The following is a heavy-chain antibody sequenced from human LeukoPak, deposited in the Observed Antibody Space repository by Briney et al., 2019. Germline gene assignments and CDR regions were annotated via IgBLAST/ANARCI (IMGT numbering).Heavy chain of an antibody. CDR3: AREHCSSTSCGTFDY. CDR1: GGSISSYY. Sequence: SETLSLTCTVSGGSISSYYWSWIRQPPGKGLEWIGYIYYSGSTNYNPSLKSRVTISVDTSKNQFSLKLSSVTAADTAVYYCAREHCSSTSCGTFDYWGQGTLVTVSS. D-gene: IGHD2-2*01. CDR2: IYYSGST. J-gene: IGHJ4*02. V-gene: IGHV4-59*01.